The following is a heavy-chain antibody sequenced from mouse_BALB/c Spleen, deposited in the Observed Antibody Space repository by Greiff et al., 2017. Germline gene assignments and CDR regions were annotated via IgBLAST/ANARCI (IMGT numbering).Heavy chain of an antibody. CDR3: ARDYYGSSYYAMDY. CDR1: GFTFSSYA. CDR2: ISSGGST. D-gene: IGHD1-1*01. J-gene: IGHJ4*01. Sequence: EVKLVESGGGLVKPGGSLKLSCAASGFTFSSYAMSWVRQTPEKRLEWVASISSGGSTYYPDSVKGRFTISRDNVRNILYLQMSSLRSEDTAMYYCARDYYGSSYYAMDYWGQGTSGTVSS. V-gene: IGHV5-6-5*01.